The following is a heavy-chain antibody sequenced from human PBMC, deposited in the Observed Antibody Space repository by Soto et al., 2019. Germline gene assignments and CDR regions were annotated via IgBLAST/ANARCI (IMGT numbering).Heavy chain of an antibody. J-gene: IGHJ4*02. CDR1: GGSISSTNHY. D-gene: IGHD3-22*01. CDR2: IYYSGMT. Sequence: SETLSLTCTVSGGSISSTNHYWGWIRQPPGKGLEWIGDIYYSGMTRYNPSLKSRVTISVDTSMNQFSLKLSSVTAADTAIYYCARHGYYYDSTGYYYFVWGQGALVTVSS. CDR3: ARHGYYYDSTGYYYFV. V-gene: IGHV4-39*01.